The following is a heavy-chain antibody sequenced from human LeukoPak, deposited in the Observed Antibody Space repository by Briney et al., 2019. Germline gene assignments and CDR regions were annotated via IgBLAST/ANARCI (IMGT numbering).Heavy chain of an antibody. CDR1: GGTLNSYA. Sequence: GPSVKVFCKTSGGTLNSYAISWVRQAPGQGLEWMGGIIHCSGEASYAQKFEGRVTITADESTNTAYMELSSLRSEDTAIYYCASAISEYSSGYYHYYFYMDVWGKGTTVSVSS. CDR3: ASAISEYSSGYYHYYFYMDV. D-gene: IGHD5-18*01. CDR2: IIHCSGEA. J-gene: IGHJ6*03. V-gene: IGHV1-69*01.